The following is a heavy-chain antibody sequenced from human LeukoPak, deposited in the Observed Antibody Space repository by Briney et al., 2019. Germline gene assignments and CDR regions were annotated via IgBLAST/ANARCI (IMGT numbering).Heavy chain of an antibody. CDR3: ARSAYSGYDGGVDYFDY. CDR1: GFTFSSYG. V-gene: IGHV3-33*01. D-gene: IGHD5-12*01. CDR2: IWYDGSNK. J-gene: IGHJ4*02. Sequence: GGSLRLSFAASGFTFSSYGMHWVRQAPGKGLEWVAVIWYDGSNKYYADSVKGRFTISRDNSKNTLYLQMNSLRAEDTAVYYCARSAYSGYDGGVDYFDYWGQGTLVTVSS.